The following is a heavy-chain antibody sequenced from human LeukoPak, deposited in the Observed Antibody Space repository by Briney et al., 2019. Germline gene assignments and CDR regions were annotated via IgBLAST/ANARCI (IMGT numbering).Heavy chain of an antibody. D-gene: IGHD1-14*01. Sequence: PSGTLSLTCDVSGDCIRSSEWWSWVRQPPGEGLEWIGQFFLSGGPNYRPSLRSRVTISVDRSKSQFSLKMASVTAADTAIYYCVRNGRYCLDYWGQGTLVTVSS. CDR2: FFLSGGP. CDR3: VRNGRYCLDY. J-gene: IGHJ4*02. CDR1: GDCIRSSEW. V-gene: IGHV4-4*02.